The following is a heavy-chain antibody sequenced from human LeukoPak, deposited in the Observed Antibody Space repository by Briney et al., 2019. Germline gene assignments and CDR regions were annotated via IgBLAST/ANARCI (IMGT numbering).Heavy chain of an antibody. V-gene: IGHV4-59*01. D-gene: IGHD6-19*01. Sequence: SETLSLTCTVSGGSISSYYWSWIRQPPGKGREWSGYIYYSGSTNYNPSLKSRVTISVDTSKNQFSLKLSSVTAADTAVYYCARASSGWLSFDYWGQGTLVTVSS. CDR3: ARASSGWLSFDY. J-gene: IGHJ4*02. CDR1: GGSISSYY. CDR2: IYYSGST.